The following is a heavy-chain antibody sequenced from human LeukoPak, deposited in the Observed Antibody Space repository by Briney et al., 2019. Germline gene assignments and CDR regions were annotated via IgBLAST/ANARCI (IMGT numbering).Heavy chain of an antibody. D-gene: IGHD3-22*01. Sequence: PSETLSLTCAVSGGSISSGGYSWSWIRQPPGKGLEWIGYIYHSGSTYYNPSLKSRVTISVDRSKNQFSLKLSSVTAADTAVYYCARGGYYDSSGSYDYRGQGTLVTVSS. V-gene: IGHV4-30-2*01. CDR1: GGSISSGGYS. J-gene: IGHJ4*02. CDR3: ARGGYYDSSGSYDY. CDR2: IYHSGST.